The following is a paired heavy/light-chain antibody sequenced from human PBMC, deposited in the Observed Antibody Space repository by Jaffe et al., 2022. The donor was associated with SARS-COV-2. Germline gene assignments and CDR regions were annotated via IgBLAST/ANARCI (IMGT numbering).Heavy chain of an antibody. CDR3: TKWHPMDV. Sequence: QVQLRQSGPGLVEPSGTLSLTCTVSGGSISYSNWWSWVRKSPGKGLEWIGEISQSGDTNYNPSLKGRVSMSVDKSKSQLSLKLTFVTAADTAVYYCTKWHPMDVWGQGTTVTVSS. D-gene: IGHD2-8*01. CDR2: ISQSGDT. V-gene: IGHV4-4*02. J-gene: IGHJ6*02. CDR1: GGSISYSNW.
Light chain of an antibody. Sequence: EIVLTQSPLSLSVTPGEPASISCGSSQSLLHSNGHYYLDWYLQKPGQPPQLLIFLVSNRASGVPDRFSGSGSGADFTLKISRVEAGDVGIYYCMQALQTPYTFGPGTKLET. CDR1: QSLLHSNGHYY. J-gene: IGKJ2*01. CDR3: MQALQTPYT. CDR2: LVS. V-gene: IGKV2-28*01.